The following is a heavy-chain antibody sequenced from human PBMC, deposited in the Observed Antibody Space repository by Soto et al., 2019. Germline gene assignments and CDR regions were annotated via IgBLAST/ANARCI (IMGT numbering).Heavy chain of an antibody. CDR1: GFTFSSYA. CDR2: ISGSGGST. J-gene: IGHJ5*02. V-gene: IGHV3-23*01. Sequence: PGGSLRLSCAASGFTFSSYAMSWVRQAPGKGLEWVSAISGSGGSTYYADSVKGRFTISRDNSKNTLYLQMNSLRAEDTAVYYCAKDGQDIVLMVYAIPHWFDPWGQGTLVTVSS. CDR3: AKDGQDIVLMVYAIPHWFDP. D-gene: IGHD2-8*01.